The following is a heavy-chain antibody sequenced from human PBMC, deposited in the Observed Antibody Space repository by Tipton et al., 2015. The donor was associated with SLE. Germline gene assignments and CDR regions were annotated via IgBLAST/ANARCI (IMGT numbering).Heavy chain of an antibody. CDR1: GGSISSYY. CDR3: ARGVGRSVVPAAEHPGDY. CDR2: IYYSGST. J-gene: IGHJ4*02. Sequence: LRLSCTVSGGSISSYYWSWIRQPPGKGLEWIGYIYYSGSTNYNPSLKSRVTISVDTSKNQFSLKLSSVTAADTAVYYCARGVGRSVVPAAEHPGDYWGQGTLVTVSS. V-gene: IGHV4-59*12. D-gene: IGHD2-2*01.